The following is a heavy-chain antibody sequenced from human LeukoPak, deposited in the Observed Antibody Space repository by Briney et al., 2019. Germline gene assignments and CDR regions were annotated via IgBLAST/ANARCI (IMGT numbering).Heavy chain of an antibody. J-gene: IGHJ4*02. D-gene: IGHD3-10*01. CDR3: AKDGSGSYYIPRYFDY. V-gene: IGHV3-23*01. Sequence: PGGSLRLSCAASGFTFSSSGMSWVRQAPGKGLECVSDMSGSGGSINYADSVKGRFTIYRDNPKNTLYLQMDNLRAEDTAMYYCAKDGSGSYYIPRYFDYWGQGVLVTVSS. CDR1: GFTFSSSG. CDR2: MSGSGGSI.